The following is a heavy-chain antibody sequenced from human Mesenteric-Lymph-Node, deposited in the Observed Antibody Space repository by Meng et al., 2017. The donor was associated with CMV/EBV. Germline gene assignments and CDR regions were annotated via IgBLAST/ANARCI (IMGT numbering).Heavy chain of an antibody. CDR1: GGSFSGYY. J-gene: IGHJ4*02. CDR2: INHSGST. Sequence: QVQLRESGPGLLKPSETLSLTCAVYGGSFSGYYWSWIRQPPGKGLECIGEINHSGSTNYNPSLKSRVTISVDTSKNQFSLKLSSVTAADTAVYYCARSGSGSYIRGQGTRVT. D-gene: IGHD3-10*01. V-gene: IGHV4-34*01. CDR3: ARSGSGSYI.